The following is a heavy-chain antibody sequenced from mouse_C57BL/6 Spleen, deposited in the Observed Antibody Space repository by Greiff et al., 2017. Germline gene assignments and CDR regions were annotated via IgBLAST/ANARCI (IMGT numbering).Heavy chain of an antibody. CDR3: ARWGVYYSNFYAMDY. CDR1: GYTFTSYW. V-gene: IGHV1-50*01. J-gene: IGHJ4*01. Sequence: QVQLQQSGAELVKPGASVKLSCKASGYTFTSYWMQWVKQRPGQGLEWIGEIDPSDSYTNYNQKFKGKATLTVDTSSSTAYMQLSSLTSEDSAVYYCARWGVYYSNFYAMDYWGQGTSVTVSS. CDR2: IDPSDSYT. D-gene: IGHD2-5*01.